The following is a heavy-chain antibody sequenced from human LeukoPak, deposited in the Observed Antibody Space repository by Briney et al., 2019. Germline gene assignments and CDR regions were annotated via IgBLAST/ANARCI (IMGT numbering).Heavy chain of an antibody. CDR2: IKQDGSEQ. CDR3: ARPLMYYYGSETYFWFDP. D-gene: IGHD3-10*01. CDR1: GFTFTTYW. Sequence: GGSLRLSCAASGFTFTTYWMGWVRQAPGKGLEWVANIKQDGSEQYYVDSVKGRFTISRDNAKNSLSLQMNSLRAEDTAVYYCARPLMYYYGSETYFWFDPWGQGTLVTVPS. V-gene: IGHV3-7*01. J-gene: IGHJ5*02.